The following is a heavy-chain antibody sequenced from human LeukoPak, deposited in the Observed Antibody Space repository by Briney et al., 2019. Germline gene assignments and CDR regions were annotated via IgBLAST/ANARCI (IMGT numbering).Heavy chain of an antibody. CDR3: ARGEQWLVRDQGDAFDI. V-gene: IGHV1-46*01. CDR2: INPSGGST. Sequence: ASVKVSCKASGYTFTGYYMHWVRQAPGQGLEWMGIINPSGGSTSYAQKFQGRVTMTRDMSTSTVYMELSSLRSEDTAVYYCARGEQWLVRDQGDAFDIWGQGTMVTVSS. J-gene: IGHJ3*02. D-gene: IGHD6-19*01. CDR1: GYTFTGYY.